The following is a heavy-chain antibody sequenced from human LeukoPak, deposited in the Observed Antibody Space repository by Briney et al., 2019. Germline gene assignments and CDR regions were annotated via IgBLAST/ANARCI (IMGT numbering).Heavy chain of an antibody. J-gene: IGHJ4*02. CDR1: GVPISSHY. V-gene: IGHV4-59*11. D-gene: IGHD5-24*01. CDR3: ARAEDGYNFDY. Sequence: SETLSLTCTVSGVPISSHYWSWVRQPPGRGLEWIGYIYYSGSTKYNPFLKSRVTISGDTSKNQFSLNLSSVSAADTAVYYCARAEDGYNFDYWGQGTLVTVSS. CDR2: IYYSGST.